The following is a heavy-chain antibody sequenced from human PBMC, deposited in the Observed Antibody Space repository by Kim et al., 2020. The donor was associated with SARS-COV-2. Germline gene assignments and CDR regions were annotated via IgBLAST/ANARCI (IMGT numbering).Heavy chain of an antibody. Sequence: VKGRCTISRDKSKDTLYLQTNSRRAEDTAVYYCAKTYGSGRADDYYFDYWGQGTLVTVSS. J-gene: IGHJ4*02. D-gene: IGHD3-10*01. V-gene: IGHV3-33*03. CDR3: AKTYGSGRADDYYFDY.